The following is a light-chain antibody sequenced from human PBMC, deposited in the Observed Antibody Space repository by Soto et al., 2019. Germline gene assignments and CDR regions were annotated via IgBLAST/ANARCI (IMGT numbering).Light chain of an antibody. Sequence: EIVLTQSPGTLSLSPGERATLSCRASQSVNNHNLAWYQQKPGQAPRLLIYGASSRATGLPDRFSGGGSGTDFTLTTNSVEPEDFGVYYCLQYGSSLWTFGQGTKVEIK. V-gene: IGKV3-20*01. CDR3: LQYGSSLWT. CDR2: GAS. J-gene: IGKJ1*01. CDR1: QSVNNHN.